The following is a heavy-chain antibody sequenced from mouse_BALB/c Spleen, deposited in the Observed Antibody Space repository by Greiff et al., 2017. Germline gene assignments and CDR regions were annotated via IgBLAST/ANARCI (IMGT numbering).Heavy chain of an antibody. V-gene: IGHV5-12-1*01. CDR2: ISSGGGST. CDR3: ARHEITFDY. CDR1: GFAFSSYD. D-gene: IGHD1-1*01. J-gene: IGHJ2*01. Sequence: EVKLVESGGGLVKPGGSLKLSCAASGFAFSSYDMSWVRQTPEKRLEWVAYISSGGGSTYYPDTVKGRFTISRDNAKHTLYLQVSSLKSEDTAMYYCARHEITFDYWGQGTTRTVSS.